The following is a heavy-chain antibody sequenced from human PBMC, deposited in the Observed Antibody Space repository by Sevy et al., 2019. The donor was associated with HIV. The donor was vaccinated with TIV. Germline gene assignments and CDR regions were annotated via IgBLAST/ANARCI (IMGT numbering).Heavy chain of an antibody. CDR2: IIPIFGTT. CDR1: GGTFSSFA. CDR3: ARPSYGSGRGYQNYFYYYGMDD. D-gene: IGHD3-10*01. Sequence: ASVKVSCKASGGTFSSFALSWVRQAPGQWLEWMGGIIPIFGTTKYAQKFQGRVTIIADESTSTAYMELSSLGSEDTAVYYCARPSYGSGRGYQNYFYYYGMDDWGPGTTVTVSS. V-gene: IGHV1-69*13. J-gene: IGHJ6*02.